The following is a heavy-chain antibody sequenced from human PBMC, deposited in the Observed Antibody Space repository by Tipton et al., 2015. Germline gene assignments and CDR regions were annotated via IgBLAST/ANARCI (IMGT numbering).Heavy chain of an antibody. J-gene: IGHJ4*02. Sequence: TLSLTCTVSGGSISSSSYYWGWIRQPPGKGLEWIGSMHHSGDAYYNPPLTSRVSISVDASKNQFSLKLTSVTAADTAFYFCGRGDDSTAMATGFDYWGQGALVTVSS. CDR2: MHHSGDA. CDR1: GGSISSSSYY. CDR3: GRGDDSTAMATGFDY. D-gene: IGHD5-18*01. V-gene: IGHV4-39*07.